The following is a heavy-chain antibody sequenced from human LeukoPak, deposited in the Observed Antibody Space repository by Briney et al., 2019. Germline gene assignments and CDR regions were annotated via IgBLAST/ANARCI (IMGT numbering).Heavy chain of an antibody. CDR3: ARGDPYCSSTSCLRGYYYYYYMDV. D-gene: IGHD2-2*01. V-gene: IGHV1-69*05. J-gene: IGHJ6*03. CDR1: GGTFSSYA. CDR2: IIPIFGTA. Sequence: SVKVSCKASGGTFSSYAISWVRQAPGQGPEWMGGIIPIFGTANYAQKFQGRVTITTDESTSTAYMELSSLRSEDTAVYYCARGDPYCSSTSCLRGYYYYYYMDVWGKGTTVTVSS.